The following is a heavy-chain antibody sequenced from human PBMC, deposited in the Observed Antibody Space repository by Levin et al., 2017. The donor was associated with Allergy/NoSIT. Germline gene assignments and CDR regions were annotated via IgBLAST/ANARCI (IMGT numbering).Heavy chain of an antibody. CDR2: IYSAGTT. Sequence: SQTLSLPCTVSGGSIGGNNYYWGWIRQPPGKGLEWIASIYSAGTTYYNPSVKNRVTISVDTSKNQFSLKLTSVTAADTAVYYCARRFLPSSNWDFDYWGQGTLLTVSS. V-gene: IGHV4-39*01. D-gene: IGHD4-11*01. J-gene: IGHJ4*02. CDR1: GGSIGGNNYY. CDR3: ARRFLPSSNWDFDY.